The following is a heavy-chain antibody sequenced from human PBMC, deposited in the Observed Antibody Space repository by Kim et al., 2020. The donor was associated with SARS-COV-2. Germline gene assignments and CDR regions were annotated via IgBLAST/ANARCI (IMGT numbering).Heavy chain of an antibody. CDR2: ISAYNGNT. V-gene: IGHV1-18*01. Sequence: ASVKVSCKASGYTFTSYGISWVRQAPGQGLEWMGWISAYNGNTNYAQKLQGRVTMTTDTSTSTAYMELRSLRSDDTAVYYCARFYCSGGSCYGYFDYWGQGTLVTVSS. D-gene: IGHD2-15*01. CDR1: GYTFTSYG. CDR3: ARFYCSGGSCYGYFDY. J-gene: IGHJ4*02.